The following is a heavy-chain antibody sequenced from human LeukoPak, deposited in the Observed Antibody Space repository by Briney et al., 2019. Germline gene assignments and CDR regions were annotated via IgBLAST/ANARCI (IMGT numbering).Heavy chain of an antibody. CDR1: GYTFTSYY. Sequence: ASVKVSCKASGYTFTSYYIHWVRQAPGQGLEWMGIINPRSSSTTYAQKFQGRVTMTRDTSTSTVYMEVRSLRSEDAAVYYCARGGAGNCGGACYLNWFDPWGQGTLVTVSS. CDR2: INPRSSST. D-gene: IGHD2-21*02. CDR3: ARGGAGNCGGACYLNWFDP. J-gene: IGHJ5*02. V-gene: IGHV1-46*01.